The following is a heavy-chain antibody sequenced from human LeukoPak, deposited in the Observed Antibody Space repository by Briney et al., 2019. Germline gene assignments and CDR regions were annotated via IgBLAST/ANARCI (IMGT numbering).Heavy chain of an antibody. CDR1: GYTFTSYY. V-gene: IGHV1-46*01. J-gene: IGHJ4*02. D-gene: IGHD2-15*01. CDR2: INPSSSST. CDR3: ARGFGRYCNGGSCYPTGVDY. Sequence: GASVKVSCKASGYTFTSYYMHWVRQAPGQGLEWMGIINPSSSSTSYAQKFPGRVTMTRDMSTTTVYMELSSLRPEDTAVYYCARGFGRYCNGGSCYPTGVDYWGQGTLVTVSS.